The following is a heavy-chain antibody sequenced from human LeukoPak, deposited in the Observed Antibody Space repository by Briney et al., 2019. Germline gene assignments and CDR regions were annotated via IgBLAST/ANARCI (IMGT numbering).Heavy chain of an antibody. Sequence: ASVKVSCKASGYTFTSYYMHWVRQAPGQGLEWMGWINPNSGATNYAQKFQGRVTMTRDTSISTAYMELSRLRSDDTAVYYCARAGYSSGQGAFDIWGQGTMVTVSS. CDR3: ARAGYSSGQGAFDI. V-gene: IGHV1-2*02. J-gene: IGHJ3*02. CDR2: INPNSGAT. CDR1: GYTFTSYY. D-gene: IGHD6-19*01.